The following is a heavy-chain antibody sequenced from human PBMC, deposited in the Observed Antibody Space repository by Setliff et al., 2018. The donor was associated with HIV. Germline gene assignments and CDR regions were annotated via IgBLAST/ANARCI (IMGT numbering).Heavy chain of an antibody. CDR1: GYTFIAYG. CDR2: INPNSGGT. Sequence: ASVKVSCKASGYTFIAYGITWVRQAPGQGLEWMGWINPNSGGTNYAQKFQGRVTMTRDTSISTAYMELSRLRSDDTAVYYCARAPVSTVPPRPFDYWGQGTLVTVSS. J-gene: IGHJ4*02. CDR3: ARAPVSTVPPRPFDY. V-gene: IGHV1-2*02. D-gene: IGHD4-17*01.